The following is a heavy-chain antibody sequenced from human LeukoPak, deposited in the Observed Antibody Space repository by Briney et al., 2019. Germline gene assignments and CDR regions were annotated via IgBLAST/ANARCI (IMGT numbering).Heavy chain of an antibody. V-gene: IGHV3-74*01. D-gene: IGHD1-1*01. J-gene: IGHJ4*02. CDR1: GFTFSNYW. Sequence: PGGSPRLSCGASGFTFSNYWMHWVRQAPGKGLVWVSRINSDGSSSSYADSVKGRFTTSRDNAKNTVYLQMNSLRAEDTAVYYCTRDFYGIDYWGQGTLVTVSS. CDR2: INSDGSSS. CDR3: TRDFYGIDY.